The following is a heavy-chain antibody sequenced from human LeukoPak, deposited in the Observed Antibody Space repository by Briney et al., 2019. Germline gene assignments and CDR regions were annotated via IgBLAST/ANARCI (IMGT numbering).Heavy chain of an antibody. J-gene: IGHJ5*02. CDR3: ARGLGEDWFDP. D-gene: IGHD1-26*01. Sequence: SETLSLTCDVSGASISTSHWWSWVRQPPGKGLEWIGDIYPPGGNNYTPSLKSRVYISLDRSKNQISLKLTSVTAADTAVYYCARGLGEDWFDPWGQGTLVTVSS. V-gene: IGHV4-4*02. CDR1: GASISTSHW. CDR2: IYPPGGN.